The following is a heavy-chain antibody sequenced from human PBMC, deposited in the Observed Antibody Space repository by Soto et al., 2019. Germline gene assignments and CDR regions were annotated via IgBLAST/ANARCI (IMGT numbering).Heavy chain of an antibody. J-gene: IGHJ6*02. D-gene: IGHD5-12*01. CDR3: ARKGYIGNFAMDV. V-gene: IGHV1-69*05. CDR2: IIPIFGTA. Sequence: SVKVSCKASGGPFSSYAIRWVRQAPGQGLEWMGGIIPIFGTADYAENFQGRVIMTTDTSTATASMDLRGLRSDDTAVYYCARKGYIGNFAMDVWGQGTTVTVSS. CDR1: GGPFSSYA.